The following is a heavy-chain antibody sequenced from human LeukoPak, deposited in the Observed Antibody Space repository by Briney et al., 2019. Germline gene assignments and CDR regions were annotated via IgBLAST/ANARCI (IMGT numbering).Heavy chain of an antibody. V-gene: IGHV4-59*01. Sequence: SETLSLTCTVSGASISTYYWSWIRQPPGKGLEWIGYIYYSGSTNHNPSLKSRVTISVDTSKNHFSLKLSSVTAAGAAVYYCARARYQGSFNRAFDCWLQGTLVGVCS. D-gene: IGHD2/OR15-2a*01. J-gene: IGHJ4*02. CDR3: ARARYQGSFNRAFDC. CDR2: IYYSGST. CDR1: GASISTYY.